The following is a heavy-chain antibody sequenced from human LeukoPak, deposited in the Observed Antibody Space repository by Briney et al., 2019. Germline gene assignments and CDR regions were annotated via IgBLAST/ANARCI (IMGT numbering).Heavy chain of an antibody. V-gene: IGHV1-2*02. D-gene: IGHD2/OR15-2a*01. J-gene: IGHJ4*02. CDR3: ARVLSGLTRYFDY. CDR2: INPNSGGT. CDR1: GYTFTGYY. Sequence: GASVKVSCKASGYTFTGYYMHWVRQAPGQGLEWMGWINPNSGGTNYAQKFQGRVTMTRDTSISTAYMELSRLRSDDTAVYYCARVLSGLTRYFDYWGQGTLVTVSS.